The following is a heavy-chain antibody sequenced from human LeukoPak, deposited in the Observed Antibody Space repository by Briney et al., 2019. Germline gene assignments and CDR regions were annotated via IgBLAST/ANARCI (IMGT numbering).Heavy chain of an antibody. J-gene: IGHJ4*02. V-gene: IGHV1-69*13. CDR2: IIPIFGTA. D-gene: IGHD2-8*02. Sequence: WASVKVSCKASGGTFSSYAISWVRQAPGQGLEWMGGIIPIFGTANYAQKFQGRVTITADESTSTAYMELSSLRSEDTAVYYCATGGGPTGNFDYWGQGTLVTVSS. CDR1: GGTFSSYA. CDR3: ATGGGPTGNFDY.